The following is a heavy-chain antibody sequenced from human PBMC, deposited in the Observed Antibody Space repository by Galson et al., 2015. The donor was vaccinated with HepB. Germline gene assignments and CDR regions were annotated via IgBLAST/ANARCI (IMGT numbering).Heavy chain of an antibody. J-gene: IGHJ4*02. CDR3: ARDARRSIAAAYYFDY. V-gene: IGHV3-30-3*01. CDR2: VSYDESSK. CDR1: GFTFSRSA. Sequence: SLRLSCAASGFTFSRSALHWVRQAPGKGLEWVAVVSYDESSKYYAASVKGRLTTSRDNSKNTLYLQMNSLRAEDTAVYYCARDARRSIAAAYYFDYWCQGTLVTVSS. D-gene: IGHD6-13*01.